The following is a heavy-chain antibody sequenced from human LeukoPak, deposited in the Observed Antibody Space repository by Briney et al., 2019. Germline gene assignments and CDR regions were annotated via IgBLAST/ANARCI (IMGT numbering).Heavy chain of an antibody. CDR2: ISWNSGNI. CDR1: GFIFDDYA. J-gene: IGHJ4*02. CDR3: AKGVGYDFWSGYYDY. Sequence: PGGSLRLSCAASGFIFDDYAMHWVRQVPGKGLEWVSGISWNSGNIVYVDSVKGRFTISRDNVKNSLYLQMNSLRAEDTALYYCAKGVGYDFWSGYYDYWGQGTLVTVSS. D-gene: IGHD3-3*01. V-gene: IGHV3-9*01.